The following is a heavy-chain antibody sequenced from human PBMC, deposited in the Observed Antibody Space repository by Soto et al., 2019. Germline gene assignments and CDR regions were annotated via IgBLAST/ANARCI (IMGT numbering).Heavy chain of an antibody. CDR1: GGSFSGYY. V-gene: IGHV4-34*01. Sequence: SETLSLTCAVYGGSFSGYYWSWIRQPPGKGLEWIGEINHSGSTNYNPSLKSRVTISVDTSKNQFSLKLSSVTAADTAVYYCARSRIAAAPFDYWGQGTLVTVSS. CDR2: INHSGST. D-gene: IGHD6-13*01. CDR3: ARSRIAAAPFDY. J-gene: IGHJ4*02.